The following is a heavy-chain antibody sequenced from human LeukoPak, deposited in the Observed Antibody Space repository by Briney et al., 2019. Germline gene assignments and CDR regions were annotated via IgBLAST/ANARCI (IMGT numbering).Heavy chain of an antibody. D-gene: IGHD3-9*01. CDR1: GGSFSGYY. CDR3: ARGPLLRYFDWLPLDYFDY. J-gene: IGHJ4*02. CDR2: INHSGST. V-gene: IGHV4-34*01. Sequence: PSETLSLTCAVSGGSFSGYYWSWIRQPPGKGLEWIGEINHSGSTNYNPSFKSRVTISVDTSKNQFSLKLSSVTAADTAVYYCARGPLLRYFDWLPLDYFDYWGQGTLVTVSS.